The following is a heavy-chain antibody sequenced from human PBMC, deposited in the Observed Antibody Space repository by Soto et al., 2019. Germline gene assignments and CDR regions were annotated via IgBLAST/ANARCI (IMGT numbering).Heavy chain of an antibody. D-gene: IGHD3-22*01. CDR1: AGSITTSY. CDR2: TSYRGST. V-gene: IGHV4-59*01. J-gene: IGHJ5*01. Sequence: PSETLSLTCTVSAGSITTSYWSWIRQPLGKALEWIGYTSYRGSTNYNPSPKSRLTISIVTSKSQISLMLTSMTTAETAVYYCESWGIVGREVNTWFDSWGQGTLVTVSS. CDR3: ESWGIVGREVNTWFDS.